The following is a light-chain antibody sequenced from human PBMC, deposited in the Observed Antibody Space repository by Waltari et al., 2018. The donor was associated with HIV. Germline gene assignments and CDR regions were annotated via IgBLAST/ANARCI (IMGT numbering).Light chain of an antibody. CDR1: QTVSSRY. V-gene: IGKV3-20*01. Sequence: EIVLMQSPGTLSLSPGERATLSCRASQTVSSRYLAWYQQKPGQTPRLVIYGASSRATGIPDRISGGESGTDFTLTVSRLEPEDAAVYFCLQYGSSPQTFGQGTRVEIK. CDR3: LQYGSSPQT. CDR2: GAS. J-gene: IGKJ1*01.